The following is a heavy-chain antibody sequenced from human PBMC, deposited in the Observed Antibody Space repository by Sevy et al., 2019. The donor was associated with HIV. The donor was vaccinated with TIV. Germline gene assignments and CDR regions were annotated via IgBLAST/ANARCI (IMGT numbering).Heavy chain of an antibody. Sequence: SEILSLTCTVSGGSIRTTSYYWGWIRQPPGKGLKWIGNMYYSGSTYYNPSLKSRVTISVDTSKSQFSLQLSSVTAADLAVYYCARGSGLLYYFDYWGQGTLVTVSS. CDR2: MYYSGST. D-gene: IGHD2-15*01. V-gene: IGHV4-39*01. CDR3: ARGSGLLYYFDY. J-gene: IGHJ4*02. CDR1: GGSIRTTSYY.